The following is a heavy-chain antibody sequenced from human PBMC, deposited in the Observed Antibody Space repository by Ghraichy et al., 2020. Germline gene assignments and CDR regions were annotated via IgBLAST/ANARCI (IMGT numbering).Heavy chain of an antibody. D-gene: IGHD3-9*01. V-gene: IGHV3-20*01. CDR3: ARVVPYYDILTGYYIKNYYYGMDV. J-gene: IGHJ6*02. CDR2: INWNGGST. CDR1: GFTFDDYG. Sequence: GGSLRLSCAASGFTFDDYGMSWVRQAPGKGLEWVSGINWNGGSTGYADSVKGRFTISRDNAKNSLYLQMNSLRAEDTALYHCARVVPYYDILTGYYIKNYYYGMDVWGQGTTVTVSS.